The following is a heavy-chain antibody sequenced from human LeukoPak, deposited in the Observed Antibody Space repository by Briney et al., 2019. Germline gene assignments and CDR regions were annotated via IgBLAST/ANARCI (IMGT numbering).Heavy chain of an antibody. CDR2: INPNSGGT. CDR3: ARGYCSGGTCYEFDY. V-gene: IGHV1-2*02. CDR1: GYTFTGYY. D-gene: IGHD2-15*01. J-gene: IGHJ4*02. Sequence: ASVKVSCKASGYTFTGYYMHWVRQAPGQRLEWMGWINPNSGGTNSAQKFQGRVTMTRDTSISTAYMELSRLRSDDTAVYYCARGYCSGGTCYEFDYWGQGTLVTVSS.